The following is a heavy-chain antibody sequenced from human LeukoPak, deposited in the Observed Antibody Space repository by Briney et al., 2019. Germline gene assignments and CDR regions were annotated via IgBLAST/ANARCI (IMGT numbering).Heavy chain of an antibody. CDR1: GGSISSSSYY. D-gene: IGHD5-12*01. V-gene: IGHV4-39*07. Sequence: SETLSLTCAVSGGSISSSSYYWGWIRQPPGKGLEWIGSIYYSGSTYYNPSLKSRVTISVDTSKNQFSLKLSSVTAADTAVYYCARGVYSGYGRPYYFDYWGQGTLVTVSS. CDR2: IYYSGST. J-gene: IGHJ4*02. CDR3: ARGVYSGYGRPYYFDY.